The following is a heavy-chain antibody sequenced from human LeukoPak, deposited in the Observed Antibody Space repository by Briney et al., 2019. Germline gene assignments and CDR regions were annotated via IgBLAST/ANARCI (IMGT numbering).Heavy chain of an antibody. CDR1: GYTFSTYG. Sequence: ASVKVSCKASGYTFSTYGISWVRQAPGQGLEWMGWISTSNGDTKYAQKLQGRVTMTTDTSTSTAYMELSSLRSEDTAVYYCARGGSSGCFDYWGQGTLVTVSS. J-gene: IGHJ4*02. V-gene: IGHV1-18*01. CDR2: ISTSNGDT. D-gene: IGHD6-19*01. CDR3: ARGGSSGCFDY.